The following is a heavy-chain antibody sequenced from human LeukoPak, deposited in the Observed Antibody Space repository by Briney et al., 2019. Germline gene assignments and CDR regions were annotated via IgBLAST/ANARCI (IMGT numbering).Heavy chain of an antibody. CDR1: GFTFSSYA. CDR3: AKEGCSSTSCYEIDY. J-gene: IGHJ4*02. CDR2: ISGSGGST. Sequence: GGSLRLSCAASGFTFSSYAMSWVRQAPGKGLEWVSAISGSGGSTYYADSVKGWFTISRDNSKNTLYLQMNSLRAEDTAVYYCAKEGCSSTSCYEIDYWGQGTLVTVSS. D-gene: IGHD2-2*01. V-gene: IGHV3-23*01.